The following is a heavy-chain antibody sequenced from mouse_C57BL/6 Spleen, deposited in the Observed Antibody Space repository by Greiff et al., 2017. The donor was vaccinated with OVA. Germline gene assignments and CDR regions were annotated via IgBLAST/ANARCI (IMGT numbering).Heavy chain of an antibody. V-gene: IGHV14-2*01. D-gene: IGHD1-1*01. CDR1: GFTFTDYC. Sequence: VQLQQSGAELVKPGASVKLSCTASGFTFTDYCMHWVKQRPEQGLEWIGKIDPEDGDTNYTSKFQGKATITADTSSNTAYLQLSSLTSEDTAVYYCARGDYYGRGAYWGQGTTLTVSS. CDR2: IDPEDGDT. CDR3: ARGDYYGRGAY. J-gene: IGHJ2*01.